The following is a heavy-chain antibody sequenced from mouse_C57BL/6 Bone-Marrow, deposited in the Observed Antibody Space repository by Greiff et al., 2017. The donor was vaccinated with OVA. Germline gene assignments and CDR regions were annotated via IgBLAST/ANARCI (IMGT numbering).Heavy chain of an antibody. D-gene: IGHD2-4*01. J-gene: IGHJ3*01. CDR2: IYPGSGST. CDR1: GYTFTSYW. CDR3: ARAYYDYDAFAY. Sequence: QVHVKQPGAELVKPGASVKMSCKASGYTFTSYWITWVKQRPGQGLEWIGDIYPGSGSTNYNEKFKSKATLTVDTSSSTAYMQLSSLTSEDSAVYYCARAYYDYDAFAYWGQGTLVTVSA. V-gene: IGHV1-55*01.